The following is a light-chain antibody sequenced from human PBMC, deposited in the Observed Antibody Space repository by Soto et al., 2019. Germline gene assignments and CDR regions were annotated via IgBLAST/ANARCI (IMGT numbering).Light chain of an antibody. Sequence: QSALTQPACVSGSPGQSITISCTGTSSDVGSYNLVSWYQQHPGKAPKLMIYEGSKRPSGVSNRFSGSKSGNTASLTISGLQPEDEADYYCCAYAGSNTLVFGGGTKLTVL. CDR3: CAYAGSNTLV. V-gene: IGLV2-23*01. J-gene: IGLJ2*01. CDR2: EGS. CDR1: SSDVGSYNL.